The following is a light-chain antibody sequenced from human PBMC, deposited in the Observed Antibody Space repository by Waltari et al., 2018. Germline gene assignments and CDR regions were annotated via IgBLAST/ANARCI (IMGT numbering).Light chain of an antibody. CDR3: QQYYSPPFT. V-gene: IGKV4-1*01. J-gene: IGKJ2*01. CDR1: QSVFDSPNNKEF. CDR2: WAF. Sequence: DIVMTKSPDSLAVSLGERATINCKSSQSVFDSPNNKEFLAWYQQKPGQPPRLLIYWAFTRGSGVPDRFTGGGSGTEFALTISSLQAEDLAVYYCQQYYSPPFTFGQGTKLEIK.